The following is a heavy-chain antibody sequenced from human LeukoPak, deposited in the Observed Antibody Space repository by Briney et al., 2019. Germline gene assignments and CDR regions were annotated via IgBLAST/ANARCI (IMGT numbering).Heavy chain of an antibody. V-gene: IGHV4-34*01. D-gene: IGHD3-16*02. Sequence: SETLSLTCAVYGGSFSGHYWSWIRQPPGKGLEWIGEINHSGSTNYNPSLKSRVTISVDTSKNQFSLKLSSVTAADTAVYYCARVPGAAVIRFDYWGQGTLVTVSS. J-gene: IGHJ4*02. CDR1: GGSFSGHY. CDR3: ARVPGAAVIRFDY. CDR2: INHSGST.